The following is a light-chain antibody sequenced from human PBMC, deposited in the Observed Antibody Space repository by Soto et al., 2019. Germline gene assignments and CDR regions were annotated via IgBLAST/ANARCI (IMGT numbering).Light chain of an antibody. CDR2: GAS. CDR1: QSVSSSY. CDR3: HHYET. J-gene: IGKJ1*01. Sequence: EIVLTQSPATLSLSPGERATLSCRASQSVSSSYLAWYQQKPGQAPRLLIYGASNRATGIPARFSGSGSGTDFTLTISSLEPADFTVYYCHHYETFGQGTKVDIK. V-gene: IGKV3-20*01.